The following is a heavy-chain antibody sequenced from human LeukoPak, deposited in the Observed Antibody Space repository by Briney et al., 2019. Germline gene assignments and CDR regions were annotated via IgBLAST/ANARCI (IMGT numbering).Heavy chain of an antibody. D-gene: IGHD2-2*01. CDR3: ARAGQGYCTSASCYLSLDY. V-gene: IGHV4-39*07. CDR2: IYYSGST. Sequence: KTSETLSLTCTVSGGSISSSSYYWGWIRQPPGKGLEWIGNIYYSGSTYYNPSLKSRVTEFVDTSKNQFSLKLSSVAAADTALYYCARAGQGYCTSASCYLSLDYWGQGTLVTASS. J-gene: IGHJ4*02. CDR1: GGSISSSSYY.